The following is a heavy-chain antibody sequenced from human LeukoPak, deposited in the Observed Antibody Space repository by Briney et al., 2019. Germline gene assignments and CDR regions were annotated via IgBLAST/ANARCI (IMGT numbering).Heavy chain of an antibody. CDR3: ARGGSGSSFTDY. V-gene: IGHV1-18*01. D-gene: IGHD3-10*01. CDR1: GCTFTNYG. Sequence: ASVKVSCKASGCTFTNYGISWVRQAPGQGLEWMGWISAYNGDTNYAQEFQGRVTMTTDTSTSTAYMELRNLRSDDTAVYFCARGGSGSSFTDYWGQGTLVTVST. J-gene: IGHJ4*02. CDR2: ISAYNGDT.